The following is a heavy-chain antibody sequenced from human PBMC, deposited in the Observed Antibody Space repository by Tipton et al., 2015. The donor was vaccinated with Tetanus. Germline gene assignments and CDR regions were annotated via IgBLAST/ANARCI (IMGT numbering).Heavy chain of an antibody. CDR3: AKDQAPTRDMEPVVAAVGSLYYGMDV. D-gene: IGHD2-15*01. Sequence: SLRLSCAASGFSFRGSVMHWVRQASGKGLEWVARIGSKADDYAPTYAASVQGRFTISRDNSKNTLYLQMNSLRAEDTAVYYCAKDQAPTRDMEPVVAAVGSLYYGMDVWGQGTTVTVSS. J-gene: IGHJ6*02. CDR1: GFSFRGSV. V-gene: IGHV3-73*01. CDR2: IGSKADDYAP.